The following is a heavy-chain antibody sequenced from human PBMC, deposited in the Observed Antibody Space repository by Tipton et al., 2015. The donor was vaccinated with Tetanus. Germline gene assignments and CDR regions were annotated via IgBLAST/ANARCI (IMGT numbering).Heavy chain of an antibody. CDR1: GYRLRNYA. D-gene: IGHD6-13*01. J-gene: IGHJ4*02. CDR3: GREGMQTIAAAGNPVDF. CDR2: ISHYTGNT. V-gene: IGHV1-18*01. Sequence: QMQLVQSGAEVKKPGTSVKISCKASGYRLRNYAISWVRQDPGQGLERMGWISHYTGNTNSAHGVQGRLTLATDTSTNIVYMELRNLRSDGPAVYYCGREGMQTIAAAGNPVDFWGQGTLVTVSS.